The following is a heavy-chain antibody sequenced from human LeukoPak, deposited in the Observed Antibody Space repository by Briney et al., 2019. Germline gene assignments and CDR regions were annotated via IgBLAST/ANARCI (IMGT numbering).Heavy chain of an antibody. CDR2: IIPILDIA. J-gene: IGHJ4*02. D-gene: IGHD4-17*01. V-gene: IGHV1-69*02. CDR1: GGTFSSYT. Sequence: SVKVSCKASGGTFSSYTISWVRQAPGQGLEWMGRIIPILDIANYAQKFQDRVTITADKSPSTAYMELSSLRSEDTAVYYCARGAAYGDYDYWGQGTLVTVSS. CDR3: ARGAAYGDYDY.